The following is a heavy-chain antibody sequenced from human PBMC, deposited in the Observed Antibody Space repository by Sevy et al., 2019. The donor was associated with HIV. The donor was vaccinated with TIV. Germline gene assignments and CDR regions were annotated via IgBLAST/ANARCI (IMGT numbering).Heavy chain of an antibody. D-gene: IGHD1-26*01. V-gene: IGHV1-24*01. CDR1: GYTLTELS. J-gene: IGHJ6*02. Sequence: ASVKVSCKVSGYTLTELSMHWVRQAPGKGLEWMGGFDPEDGETIYAQKFQGRVTMTEDTSTDTAYMELSSLRSEDKAVYYCATAASARASGSYGGGMDVWGQGTTVTVSS. CDR3: ATAASARASGSYGGGMDV. CDR2: FDPEDGET.